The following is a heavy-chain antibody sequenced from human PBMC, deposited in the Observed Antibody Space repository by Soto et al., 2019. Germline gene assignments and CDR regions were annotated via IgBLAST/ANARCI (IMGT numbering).Heavy chain of an antibody. CDR1: GFTFSSYA. V-gene: IGHV3-30*18. Sequence: QVQLVESGGGVVQPGRSLRLSCAASGFTFSSYAMNWVRQAPGKGLEWVALISYDGSTTYYADSVKGRFTISRDNSKNTVYSQMTRLRPEDTAVYYCAKDPISYCGGDCYSGRYFQHWGQGTLVTVSS. CDR2: ISYDGSTT. CDR3: AKDPISYCGGDCYSGRYFQH. D-gene: IGHD2-21*02. J-gene: IGHJ1*01.